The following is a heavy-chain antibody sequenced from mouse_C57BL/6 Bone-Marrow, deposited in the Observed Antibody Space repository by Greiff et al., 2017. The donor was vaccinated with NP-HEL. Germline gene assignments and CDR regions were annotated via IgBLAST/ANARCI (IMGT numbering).Heavy chain of an antibody. Sequence: QVQLQQPGAELVKPGASVKLSCKASGYTFTSYWMHWVKQRPGQGLEWIGMIHPNSGSTNYNEKFKSKATLTVDKSSSTAYMQLSSLTSEDSAVYCCARGYYYGSRLAYWGQGTLVTVSA. J-gene: IGHJ3*01. V-gene: IGHV1-64*01. CDR3: ARGYYYGSRLAY. CDR2: IHPNSGST. CDR1: GYTFTSYW. D-gene: IGHD1-1*01.